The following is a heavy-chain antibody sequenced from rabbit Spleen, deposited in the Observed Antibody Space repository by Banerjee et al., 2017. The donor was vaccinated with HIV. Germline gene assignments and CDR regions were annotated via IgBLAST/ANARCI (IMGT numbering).Heavy chain of an antibody. Sequence: QSLEESGGDLVKPGASLTLTCTASGFSSSSIYWIYWVRQAPGKGLEWIACDDGDSSGSTYYASWAKGRFTISKTSSTTVTLQMTSLTAADTATYFCARDGAGGGDGGAFGLWGQGTLVTVS. CDR2: DDGDSSGST. CDR3: ARDGAGGGDGGAFGL. D-gene: IGHD2-1*01. CDR1: GFSSSSIYW. V-gene: IGHV1S40*01. J-gene: IGHJ4*01.